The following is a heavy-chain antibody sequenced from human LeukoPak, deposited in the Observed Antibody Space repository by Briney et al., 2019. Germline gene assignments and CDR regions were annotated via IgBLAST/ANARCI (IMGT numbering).Heavy chain of an antibody. V-gene: IGHV4-38-2*02. Sequence: SETLSLTCTVSGYSISSGYYWGWSRQPPGKGREWSGSIYHSGSTYYNPSLKSRVTISVDTSKNQFSLKLSSLTAADTAVYYCARLGDSSGWYYYYYMDVWGKGTTVTVS. CDR3: ARLGDSSGWYYYYYMDV. CDR2: IYHSGST. D-gene: IGHD6-19*01. J-gene: IGHJ6*03. CDR1: GYSISSGYY.